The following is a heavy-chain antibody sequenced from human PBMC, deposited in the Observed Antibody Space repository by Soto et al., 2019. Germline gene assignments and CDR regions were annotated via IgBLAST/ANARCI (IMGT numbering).Heavy chain of an antibody. Sequence: QLHLQESGPGLVKPSETLSLTCTVSGGSISSSSYYWGWIRQPPGKGLEWIGNVYYGGSIYYNPSLKSRVTISVETSKSQFSLKLSSVTAADTAVYYCAGGDYYHSSGYYFYYYTMDVWGQGTTVTVSS. CDR1: GGSISSSSYY. CDR3: AGGDYYHSSGYYFYYYTMDV. D-gene: IGHD3-22*01. J-gene: IGHJ6*02. CDR2: VYYGGSI. V-gene: IGHV4-39*01.